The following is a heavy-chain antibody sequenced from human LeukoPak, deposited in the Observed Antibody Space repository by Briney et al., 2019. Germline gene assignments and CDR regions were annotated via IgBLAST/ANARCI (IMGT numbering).Heavy chain of an antibody. J-gene: IGHJ4*02. CDR2: IYHSGST. D-gene: IGHD4/OR15-4a*01. CDR1: GGSISSGDYY. CDR3: AYTSEDGALDY. V-gene: IGHV4-30-2*01. Sequence: SETLSLTCTVSGGSISSGDYYWTWIRQPPGKGLEWIGYIYHSGSTYYNPSLKSRVTISVDRSKNQFSLKLSSVTAADTAVYYCAYTSEDGALDYWGQGTLVTVSS.